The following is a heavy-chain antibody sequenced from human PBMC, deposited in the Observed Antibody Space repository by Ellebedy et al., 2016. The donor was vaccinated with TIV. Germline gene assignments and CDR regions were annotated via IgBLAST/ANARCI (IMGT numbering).Heavy chain of an antibody. CDR2: INPSGGST. CDR3: ARAEGANAFDI. D-gene: IGHD1-26*01. V-gene: IGHV1-46*01. CDR1: GYTFTSYY. J-gene: IGHJ3*02. Sequence: ASVKVSCXASGYTFTSYYMHWVRQAPGQGLEWMGIINPSGGSTDYAQKFQGRVAMTSDMSTNTVYMELRSLRSDDTAVYYCARAEGANAFDIWGQGTMVTVSS.